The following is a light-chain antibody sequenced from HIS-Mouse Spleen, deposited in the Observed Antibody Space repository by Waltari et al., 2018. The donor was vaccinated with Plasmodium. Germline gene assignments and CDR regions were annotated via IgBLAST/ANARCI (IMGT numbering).Light chain of an antibody. J-gene: IGKJ1*01. V-gene: IGKV1-5*03. CDR1: PSISSW. Sequence: DIQMTQSPSTLSASVGDRVTITCRASPSISSWLDWYQQKPGKAPKLLIDKASSLESGVPSRFSGSGSGTDFTLTISSLQPEDFATYYCQQSYSTWTFGQGTKVEIK. CDR2: KAS. CDR3: QQSYSTWT.